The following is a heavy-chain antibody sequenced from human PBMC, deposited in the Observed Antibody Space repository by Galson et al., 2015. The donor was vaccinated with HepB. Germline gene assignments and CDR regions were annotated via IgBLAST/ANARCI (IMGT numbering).Heavy chain of an antibody. CDR3: TTDPPRGYSGYVEVP. Sequence: LRLSCAASGFTFSNARMSWVRQAPGKGLEWVGRIKSKTDGGTTDYAAPVKGRFTISRDDSKNTLYLQMNSLKTEDTAVYYCTTDPPRGYSGYVEVPWGQGTMVTVSS. J-gene: IGHJ3*01. CDR1: GFTFSNAR. D-gene: IGHD5-12*01. V-gene: IGHV3-15*01. CDR2: IKSKTDGGTT.